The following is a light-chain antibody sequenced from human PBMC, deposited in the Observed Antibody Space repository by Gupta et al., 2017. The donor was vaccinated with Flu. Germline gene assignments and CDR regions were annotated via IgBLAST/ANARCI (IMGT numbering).Light chain of an antibody. V-gene: IGLV3-9*01. CDR2: RNN. J-gene: IGLJ3*02. CDR3: HVGDSFTASV. Sequence: LGQRAKMTVGGNNMGSKGVPWDQQKPGQAPVLVIYRNNNRPSGIPERFSGSKSENTAALTISGAQVGDEADYYCHVGDSFTASVFGGGTKLTVL. CDR1: NMGSKG.